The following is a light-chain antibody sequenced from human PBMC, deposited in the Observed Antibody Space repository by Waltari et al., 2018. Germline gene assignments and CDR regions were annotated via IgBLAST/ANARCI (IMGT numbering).Light chain of an antibody. Sequence: SSELTQDPAVSVALGQTVRVTCQGDIFRDSYAIWYQQKPGQAPQLVVYGQNNRPSGDPDRFSGSGSRTTASLTITGAQAEDEAVYYCNSRDRNGDLYVFGSGTKVTVL. CDR2: GQN. CDR3: NSRDRNGDLYV. V-gene: IGLV3-19*01. CDR1: IFRDSY. J-gene: IGLJ1*01.